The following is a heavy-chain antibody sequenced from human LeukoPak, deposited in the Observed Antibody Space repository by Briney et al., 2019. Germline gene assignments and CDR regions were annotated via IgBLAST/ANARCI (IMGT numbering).Heavy chain of an antibody. J-gene: IGHJ6*02. V-gene: IGHV3-23*01. CDR2: ISGSGSNT. Sequence: GGSLRLSCTASGFTFSSYAMNWVRRAPGKGLEWVSAISGSGSNTYYTDSVKDRFTTSRDNSKNSLYLQMNSLRPKDTAVYYCAKSQREACCYGMDVWGQGTTVTVS. D-gene: IGHD1-26*01. CDR3: AKSQREACCYGMDV. CDR1: GFTFSSYA.